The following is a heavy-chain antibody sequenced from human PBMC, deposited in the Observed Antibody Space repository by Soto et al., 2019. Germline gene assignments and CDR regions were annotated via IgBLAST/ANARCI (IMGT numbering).Heavy chain of an antibody. Sequence: SETLSLTCTVSGGSISSYYWSWIRQPPGKGLEWIGYIYYSGSTNYNPSLKSRVTISVDTSKNQFSLKLSSVTAADTAVYYCASSDYYGSVPFDYWGQGTLVTVSS. V-gene: IGHV4-59*01. CDR3: ASSDYYGSVPFDY. CDR1: GGSISSYY. D-gene: IGHD3-10*01. CDR2: IYYSGST. J-gene: IGHJ4*02.